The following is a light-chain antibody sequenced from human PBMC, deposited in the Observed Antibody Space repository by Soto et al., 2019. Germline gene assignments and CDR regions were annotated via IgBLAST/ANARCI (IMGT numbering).Light chain of an antibody. CDR2: SNG. CDR1: SSNIGSNT. J-gene: IGLJ3*02. V-gene: IGLV1-44*01. CDR3: AAWDDSLNGHWV. Sequence: QSVLTQPPSASGTPGQRVTISCSGSSSNIGSNTVNWYQQLPGTAPKLLIYSNGQRPSGVPYRFSGSKSGTSASLAISGLQSEDEADYYCAAWDDSLNGHWVFGGRTKLTVL.